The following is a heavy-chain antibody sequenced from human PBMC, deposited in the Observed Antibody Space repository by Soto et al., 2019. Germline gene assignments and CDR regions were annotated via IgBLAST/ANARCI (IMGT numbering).Heavy chain of an antibody. CDR2: ISGSGGST. CDR3: ANYYDSSGYYFDY. J-gene: IGHJ4*02. V-gene: IGHV3-23*01. D-gene: IGHD3-22*01. Sequence: EVQLLESGGGLVQPGGSLRLSCAASGFTFSSYAMSWVRQAPGKGLEWVSAISGSGGSTYYADSVKGRFTISRDNSKNTLYLQMNSLRAEDTAVYYCANYYDSSGYYFDYWGQGTLVTVSS. CDR1: GFTFSSYA.